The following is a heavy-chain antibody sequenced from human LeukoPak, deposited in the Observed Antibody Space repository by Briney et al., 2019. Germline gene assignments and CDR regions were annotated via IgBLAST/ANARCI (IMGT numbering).Heavy chain of an antibody. V-gene: IGHV1-2*02. CDR3: ARPAQVGFDWFDP. Sequence: ASVTVSCKASGYTFTCYYMHWVRQAPGQGLEWMGWINPKSGGTNYAQKFQDRVTMTRDTSISTAYMELRKLRSDDTAVYYCARPAQVGFDWFDPWGQGTLVTVSS. J-gene: IGHJ5*02. CDR2: INPKSGGT. CDR1: GYTFTCYY. D-gene: IGHD3-10*01.